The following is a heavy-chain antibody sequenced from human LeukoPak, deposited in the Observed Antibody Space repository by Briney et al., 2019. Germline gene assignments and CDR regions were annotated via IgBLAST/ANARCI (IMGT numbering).Heavy chain of an antibody. J-gene: IGHJ3*02. CDR2: INPNSGGT. V-gene: IGHV1-2*04. D-gene: IGHD2-15*01. CDR1: GYTFTGYY. Sequence: GASVKVSCKASGYTFTGYYMHWVRQAPGQGLEWMGWINPNSGGTNYAQKFQGWVTMTRDTSISTAYMELSRLRSDDTAVYYCASLFGVVVAATKYDAFDIWGQGTMVTVSS. CDR3: ASLFGVVVAATKYDAFDI.